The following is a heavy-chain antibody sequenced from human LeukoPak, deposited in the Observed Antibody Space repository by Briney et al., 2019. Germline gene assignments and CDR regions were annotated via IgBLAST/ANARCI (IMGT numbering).Heavy chain of an antibody. D-gene: IGHD4-23*01. Sequence: ASVKVSCKASGGTFSSYAISWVRQAPGQGLEWMGRIIPILGIANYAQKFQGRVTITADKSTSTAYMELSSLRSEDTAVYYCARDKPIGTTVATDYYYGMDVWGQGTTVTVSS. V-gene: IGHV1-69*04. CDR3: ARDKPIGTTVATDYYYGMDV. CDR1: GGTFSSYA. CDR2: IIPILGIA. J-gene: IGHJ6*02.